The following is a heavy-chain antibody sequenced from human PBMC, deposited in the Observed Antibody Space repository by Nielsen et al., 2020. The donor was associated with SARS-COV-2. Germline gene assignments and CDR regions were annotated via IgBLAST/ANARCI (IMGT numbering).Heavy chain of an antibody. CDR2: IDSDGSST. J-gene: IGHJ6*02. D-gene: IGHD3-16*01. Sequence: GESLKISCAASGFTFSSHWMHWVRQAPGTGLVWVSRIDSDGSSTNYADSVKGRFTISRDNAKNSLYLQMNSLRAEDTAVYYCARAPTWYGMDVWGQGTTVTVSS. CDR3: ARAPTWYGMDV. V-gene: IGHV3-74*01. CDR1: GFTFSSHW.